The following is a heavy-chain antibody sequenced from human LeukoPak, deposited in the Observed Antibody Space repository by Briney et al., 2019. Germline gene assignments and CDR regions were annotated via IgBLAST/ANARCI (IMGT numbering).Heavy chain of an antibody. CDR2: ISNSDDNT. J-gene: IGHJ3*02. CDR3: ARERTVVVPAANGYAFDI. D-gene: IGHD2-2*01. Sequence: GGSLRLSCAASGFTFSSYAMSWVRQAPGKGLEWVSTISNSDDNTYYADSVKGRFTISRDNAKNSLYLQMNSLRAEDTALYYCARERTVVVPAANGYAFDIWGQGTMVTVSS. V-gene: IGHV3-23*01. CDR1: GFTFSSYA.